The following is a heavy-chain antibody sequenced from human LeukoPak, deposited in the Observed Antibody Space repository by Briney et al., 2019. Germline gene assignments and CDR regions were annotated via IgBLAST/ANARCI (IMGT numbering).Heavy chain of an antibody. J-gene: IGHJ4*02. D-gene: IGHD3-3*01. CDR1: GFTVSSNY. CDR3: AGGTISTRYYFDY. Sequence: GGSLRLSCAASGFTVSSNYMSWVRQAPGKGLEWVAVIYSGGGTYHADSVKGRFTISRDISKNTLYLQMNSLRAEDTAVYFCAGGTISTRYYFDYWGQGTLVTVSS. V-gene: IGHV3-66*02. CDR2: IYSGGGT.